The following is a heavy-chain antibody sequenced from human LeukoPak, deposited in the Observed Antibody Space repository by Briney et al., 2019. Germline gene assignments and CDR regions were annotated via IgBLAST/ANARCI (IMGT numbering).Heavy chain of an antibody. V-gene: IGHV3-30*02. CDR1: GFTFSNYG. J-gene: IGHJ5*02. D-gene: IGHD3-3*01. Sequence: PGGSLRLSCAASGFTFSNYGMSWVRQAPGKGLEWVACIYPDGINKDYADSVKGRFIISRDNSKNTLYLQMNSLRAEDTAVYYCAKDWSGNYNWSDPWGQGTLVTVSS. CDR2: IYPDGINK. CDR3: AKDWSGNYNWSDP.